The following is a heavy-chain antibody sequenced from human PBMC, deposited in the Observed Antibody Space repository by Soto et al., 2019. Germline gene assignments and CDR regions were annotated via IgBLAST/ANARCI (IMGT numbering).Heavy chain of an antibody. Sequence: SVKVSCKASGYTFTNHGINWVRQAPGQGLEWMGWTSVDNGNTNYAQEFQGRVTLTTDTSTRTAYMELRSLTSDDTAMYYCARDIIGTTVAFDIWGQGTLVTVSS. CDR1: GYTFTNHG. J-gene: IGHJ3*02. CDR2: TSVDNGNT. CDR3: ARDIIGTTVAFDI. D-gene: IGHD1-7*01. V-gene: IGHV1-18*04.